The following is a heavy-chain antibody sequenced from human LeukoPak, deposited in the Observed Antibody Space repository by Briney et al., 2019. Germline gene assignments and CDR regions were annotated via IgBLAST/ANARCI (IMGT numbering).Heavy chain of an antibody. D-gene: IGHD6-19*01. V-gene: IGHV4-4*07. CDR3: ARGKENSGGWPHFDF. CDR2: IYASGYT. CDR1: DGSIGGYY. Sequence: SQTLSLTCTVSDGSIGGYYWSWIRQPAGKWLEWNGRIYASGYTDYNPSVKSRVTMSVDMSKNQFSLKLNSVTAADTAVYYCARGKENSGGWPHFDFWGPGILVTVSS. J-gene: IGHJ4*02.